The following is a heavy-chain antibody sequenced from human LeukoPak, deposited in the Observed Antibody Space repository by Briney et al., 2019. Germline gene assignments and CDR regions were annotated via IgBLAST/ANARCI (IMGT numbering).Heavy chain of an antibody. CDR2: ISGSGGST. CDR1: GFTFSTYA. D-gene: IGHD2-2*01. V-gene: IGHV3-23*01. J-gene: IGHJ5*02. Sequence: GGSLRLSCAASGFTFSTYAMSWVRQAPGRGLEWVSTISGSGGSTYYAASVKGRFTISRDSSKNTLYLQMNSLRAEDTAVYYCAKSGVPAAMSWFDPWGQGTLVTVSS. CDR3: AKSGVPAAMSWFDP.